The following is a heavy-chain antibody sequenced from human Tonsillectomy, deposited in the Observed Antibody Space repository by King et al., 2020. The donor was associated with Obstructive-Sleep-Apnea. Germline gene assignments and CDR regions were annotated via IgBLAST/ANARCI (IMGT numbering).Heavy chain of an antibody. Sequence: VQLQESGSGLVKPSQTLSLTCAVSGGSISSGGYSWSWIRQPPGKGLEWIGYIYHSGSTYYNPSLKSRVTISVDRSKNQFSLKLSSVTAADTAVYYCARVGGYYYDSSGYYSKAVDGAFDIWGQGTMVTVSS. V-gene: IGHV4-30-2*01. CDR3: ARVGGYYYDSSGYYSKAVDGAFDI. D-gene: IGHD3-22*01. CDR2: IYHSGST. J-gene: IGHJ3*02. CDR1: GGSISSGGYS.